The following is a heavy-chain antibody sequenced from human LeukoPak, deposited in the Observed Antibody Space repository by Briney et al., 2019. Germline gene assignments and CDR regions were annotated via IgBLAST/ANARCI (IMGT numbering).Heavy chain of an antibody. CDR2: ISGSGGST. D-gene: IGHD3-9*01. Sequence: GGSLRLSCAASGFTFSSYAMSWVRQAPAKGLEWVSAISGSGGSTYYADSVKGRFTISRDNSKNTLYLQMNSLRAEDTAVYYCARDHDWAFDLWGQGTLVAVSS. J-gene: IGHJ4*02. V-gene: IGHV3-23*01. CDR1: GFTFSSYA. CDR3: ARDHDWAFDL.